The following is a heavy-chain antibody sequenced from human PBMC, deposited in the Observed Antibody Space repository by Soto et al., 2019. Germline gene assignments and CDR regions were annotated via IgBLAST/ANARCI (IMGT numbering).Heavy chain of an antibody. Sequence: QITLKESGPTLVKPTQTLTLTCTFSGFSLSTSGVGVGWIRQPPGKALEWLALIYWDDDKRYSPSLKSRLTITKDTSKNQLVLTMTNMDPVDTATYYCAHRSMITFGGVIVLGGYYFDYWGQGTLVTVSS. CDR1: GFSLSTSGVG. D-gene: IGHD3-16*02. CDR3: AHRSMITFGGVIVLGGYYFDY. J-gene: IGHJ4*02. V-gene: IGHV2-5*02. CDR2: IYWDDDK.